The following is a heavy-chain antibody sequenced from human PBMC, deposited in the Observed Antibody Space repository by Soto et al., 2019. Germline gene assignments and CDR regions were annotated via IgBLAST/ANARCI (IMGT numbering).Heavy chain of an antibody. V-gene: IGHV4-31*03. CDR1: GGSISSGGYY. J-gene: IGHJ4*02. CDR2: IYYSGST. CDR3: ARGTYGDYALGIDY. D-gene: IGHD4-17*01. Sequence: QVQLQESGPGLVKPSQTLSLTCTVSGGSISSGGYYWSWIRQHPGKGLEWIGYIYYSGSTYYNPSLKRRVTIXVXTSXNQFSLKLSSVTAADTAVYYCARGTYGDYALGIDYWGQGTLVTVSS.